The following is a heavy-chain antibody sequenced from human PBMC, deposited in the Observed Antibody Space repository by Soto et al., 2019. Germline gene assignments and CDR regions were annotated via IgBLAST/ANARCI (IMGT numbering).Heavy chain of an antibody. Sequence: PSVKVSCKVSGYTLTELSMHWVRQAPGKGLEWMGGFDPEDGETIYAQKFQGRVTMTEDTSTDTAYMELSSLRSEDTAVYYCATDRSSGWYYYFLDVWGKGTTVIVSS. J-gene: IGHJ6*03. D-gene: IGHD6-19*01. CDR3: ATDRSSGWYYYFLDV. CDR1: GYTLTELS. V-gene: IGHV1-24*01. CDR2: FDPEDGET.